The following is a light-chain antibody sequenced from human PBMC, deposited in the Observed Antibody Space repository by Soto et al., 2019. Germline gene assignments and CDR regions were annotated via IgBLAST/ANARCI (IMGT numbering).Light chain of an antibody. CDR1: ESVHRN. J-gene: IGKJ3*01. Sequence: EVVMTQSPATLSVSPGERVTLSCRASESVHRNLAWYQQKPGQGPSLLLYYASTRAIGVPDRFTGSGSGTEFTLTICSLQSEDFGVYHCQHYSNWPPTFGPGTKVESK. CDR3: QHYSNWPPT. V-gene: IGKV3-15*01. CDR2: YAS.